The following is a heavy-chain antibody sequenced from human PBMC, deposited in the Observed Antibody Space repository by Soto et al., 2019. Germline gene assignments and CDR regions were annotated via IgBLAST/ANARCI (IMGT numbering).Heavy chain of an antibody. V-gene: IGHV4-30-4*01. D-gene: IGHD1-1*01. J-gene: IGHJ5*02. CDR1: GGSIRSGDYY. CDR2: IYYSGGT. Sequence: QVQLQESGPGLVKPSQTLSLTCTVSGGSIRSGDYYWSWIRQPPGKGLEWIGYIYYSGGTYSNPSLKSRVTLSVDTSKNQFSLTLSSVTAGDTAVYYCVRERPDGSRLGTWGEGTLVTVSS. CDR3: VRERPDGSRLGT.